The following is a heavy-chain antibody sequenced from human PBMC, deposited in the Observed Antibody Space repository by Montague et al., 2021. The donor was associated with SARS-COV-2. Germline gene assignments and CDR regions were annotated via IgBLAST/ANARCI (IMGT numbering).Heavy chain of an antibody. CDR1: SGSITGFS. V-gene: IGHV4-4*07. CDR3: ARTPTRPLSLDS. D-gene: IGHD6-6*01. Sequence: SETLSLTCAVSSGSITGFSWSWFRQPAGKGLEWIGRVTTSRTTNXSPSLRSRVTMSVDTSKNQFSLNLNSATAADTAIYYCARTPTRPLSLDSWGQGTLVTVSS. CDR2: VTTSRTT. J-gene: IGHJ4*02.